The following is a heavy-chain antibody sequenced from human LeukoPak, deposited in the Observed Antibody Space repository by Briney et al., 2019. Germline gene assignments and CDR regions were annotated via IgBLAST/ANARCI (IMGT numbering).Heavy chain of an antibody. J-gene: IGHJ3*02. D-gene: IGHD1-26*01. V-gene: IGHV3-23*01. CDR1: GFTLSSYA. Sequence: GGSLRLSCAASGFTLSSYAMSWVRQAPGKGLQWVSGISSSGGSTYYVDSVKGRFTISTDNSKNTLYLQMNSLRAEDTAVYYCARDRWELDLGAFDIWGQGTMVTVSS. CDR2: ISSSGGST. CDR3: ARDRWELDLGAFDI.